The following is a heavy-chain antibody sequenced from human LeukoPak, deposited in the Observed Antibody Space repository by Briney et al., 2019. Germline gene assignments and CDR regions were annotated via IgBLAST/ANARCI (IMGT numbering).Heavy chain of an antibody. J-gene: IGHJ2*01. CDR2: IYHSGST. V-gene: IGHV4-38-2*01. CDR3: ARSNHDYGDLFWNWYFDL. Sequence: PSETLSLTCAVSGYSISSGYYWGWIRQPPGQGLEWIGSIYHSGSTHYNPSLKSRVTISVDTSKNQFSLKLSSVTAADTAVYYCARSNHDYGDLFWNWYFDLWGRGTLVTVSS. CDR1: GYSISSGYY. D-gene: IGHD4-17*01.